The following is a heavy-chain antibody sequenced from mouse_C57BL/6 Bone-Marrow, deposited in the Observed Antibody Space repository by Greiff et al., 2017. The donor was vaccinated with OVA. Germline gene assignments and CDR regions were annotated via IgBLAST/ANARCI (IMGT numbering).Heavy chain of an antibody. CDR1: GYTFTDYA. V-gene: IGHV1-67*01. D-gene: IGHD2-2*01. CDR3: ARWAMVTTGYYFDY. CDR2: ISTYYGDA. J-gene: IGHJ2*01. Sequence: VQLQQSGPELVRPGVSVKISCKGSGYTFTDYAMHWVKQSHAKSLEWIGVISTYYGDASYNQKFKDKATITVDKSSSTAYMELARLTSEDSAVYYCARWAMVTTGYYFDYWGQGTTLTVSS.